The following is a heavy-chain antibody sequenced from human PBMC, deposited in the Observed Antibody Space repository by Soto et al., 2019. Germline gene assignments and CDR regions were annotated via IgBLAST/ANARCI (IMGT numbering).Heavy chain of an antibody. J-gene: IGHJ6*02. V-gene: IGHV1-18*01. CDR2: INAYNGNT. D-gene: IGHD3-16*01. Sequence: QVQLVQSGAEVKNPGASVKVSCKASGYRFTSYGIGWVRQAPGQGLEWMGWINAYNGNTNYAQNLQGRVTLTTDTXTSTAYRELRSLRSNDTAVYYCAMVDVYVTPSPQDVWGQGTTVTVSS. CDR3: AMVDVYVTPSPQDV. CDR1: GYRFTSYG.